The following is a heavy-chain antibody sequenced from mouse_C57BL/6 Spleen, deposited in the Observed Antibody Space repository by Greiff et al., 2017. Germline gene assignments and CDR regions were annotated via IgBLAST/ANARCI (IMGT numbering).Heavy chain of an antibody. CDR1: GYTFNSYW. CDR3: SRSTVGSRDY. Sequence: QVQLQQPGAELVKPGASVKLSCKASGYTFNSYWMQWVKQRPGQGLEWIGEIDPSDSYTNYNQKFKGKATVTVYTSSSTAYMHLSSLTSVDSAGYYCSRSTVGSRDYWGQGTSVTVSS. J-gene: IGHJ4*01. V-gene: IGHV1-50*01. D-gene: IGHD1-1*01. CDR2: IDPSDSYT.